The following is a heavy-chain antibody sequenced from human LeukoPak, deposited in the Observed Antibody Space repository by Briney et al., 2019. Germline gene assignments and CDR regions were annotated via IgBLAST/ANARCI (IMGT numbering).Heavy chain of an antibody. CDR1: GYTFTGYY. V-gene: IGHV1-2*02. J-gene: IGHJ4*02. CDR2: INPNSGGT. D-gene: IGHD3-9*01. Sequence: ASVKVSCKASGYTFTGYYMHWVRQAPGQGLEWMGWINPNSGGTNYAQKFQGRVTMTRDTSISTAYMELSRLRSDDTAVYYCARPYYDILTGYPNWGQGTLATVSS. CDR3: ARPYYDILTGYPN.